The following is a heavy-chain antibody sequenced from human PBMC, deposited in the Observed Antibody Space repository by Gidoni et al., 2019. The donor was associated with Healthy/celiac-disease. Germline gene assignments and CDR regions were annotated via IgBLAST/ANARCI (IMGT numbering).Heavy chain of an antibody. CDR1: GYSFTSYW. D-gene: IGHD6-19*01. J-gene: IGHJ3*02. CDR2: IYPGDSDT. V-gene: IGHV5-51*01. Sequence: EVPLVQSGAEVKKPGESLKISCKGSGYSFTSYWIGWVRQMPGKGLEWMGIIYPGDSDTRYSPSFQGQVTISADKSISTAYLQWSSLKASDTAMYYCARHGLLSGGTYSSGHAAFDIWGQGTMVTVSS. CDR3: ARHGLLSGGTYSSGHAAFDI.